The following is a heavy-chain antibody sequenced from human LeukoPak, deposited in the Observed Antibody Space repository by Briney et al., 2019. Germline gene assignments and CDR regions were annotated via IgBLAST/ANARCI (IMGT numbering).Heavy chain of an antibody. CDR1: GFTVSSNY. CDR2: IYSGGST. V-gene: IGHV3-53*05. J-gene: IGHJ4*02. D-gene: IGHD1-14*01. Sequence: GGSLRLSCAASGFTVSSNYMSWVRQAPGKGLEWVSVIYSGGSTYYADSVKGQFTISRDNSKNTLYLQMSSLRTEDTGVYFCVRDAGGYWGQGTLVTVSS. CDR3: VRDAGGY.